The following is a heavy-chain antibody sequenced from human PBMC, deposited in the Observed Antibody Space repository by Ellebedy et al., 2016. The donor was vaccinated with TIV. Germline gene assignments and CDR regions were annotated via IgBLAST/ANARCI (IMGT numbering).Heavy chain of an antibody. V-gene: IGHV4-4*02. Sequence: MPSETLSLTCAVSGGSISRNNWWSWVRQPPGKGLEWIGEIRHTGSTNYNPSLKSRVTISVDKSENQFSLKLSSVTVADTAVYYCARDWVVGSGGSNWFDPWGQGTLVTVSS. CDR3: ARDWVVGSGGSNWFDP. J-gene: IGHJ5*02. D-gene: IGHD6-19*01. CDR2: IRHTGST. CDR1: GGSISRNNW.